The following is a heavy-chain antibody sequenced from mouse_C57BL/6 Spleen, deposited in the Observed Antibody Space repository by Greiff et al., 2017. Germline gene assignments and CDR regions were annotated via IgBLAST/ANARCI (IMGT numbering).Heavy chain of an antibody. D-gene: IGHD1-1*01. V-gene: IGHV1-64*01. J-gene: IGHJ2*01. CDR1: GYTFTSYW. Sequence: QVQLQQPGAELVKPGASVKLSCKASGYTFTSYWMHWVKQRPGQGLEWIGMIHPNSGSTNYNEKFKSKATLTVDKSSSTAYMQLSSLTSEDSAVYYCAREYYGSRSYVDYWGQGTTLTVSA. CDR2: IHPNSGST. CDR3: AREYYGSRSYVDY.